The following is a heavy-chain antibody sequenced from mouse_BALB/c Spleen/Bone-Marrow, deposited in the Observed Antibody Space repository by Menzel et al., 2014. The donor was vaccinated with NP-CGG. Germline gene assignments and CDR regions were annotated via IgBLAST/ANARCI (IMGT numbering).Heavy chain of an antibody. CDR3: TRGYYPYYYAMDY. CDR2: IYPGSGST. V-gene: IGHV1S22*01. D-gene: IGHD2-3*01. Sequence: LQQSGSELVRPGASVKLSCKASGHTFTSYWMHWVKQRHGQGLEWIGNIYPGSGSTNYDEKFKSKGTLTVDTSSSTAYMHLSSLTSEDSAVYYCTRGYYPYYYAMDYWGQGTSVTVSS. J-gene: IGHJ4*01. CDR1: GHTFTSYW.